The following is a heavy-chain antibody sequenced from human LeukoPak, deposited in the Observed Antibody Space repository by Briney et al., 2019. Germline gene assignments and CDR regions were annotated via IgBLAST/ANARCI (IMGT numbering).Heavy chain of an antibody. V-gene: IGHV3-23*01. CDR1: GFTFSSYA. CDR2: ISGSGGST. CDR3: ARVDYGNSCYHDFFYY. J-gene: IGHJ4*02. D-gene: IGHD3-22*01. Sequence: GGSLRLSCAASGFTFSSYAMSWVRQAPGKGLEWVSAISGSGGSTYYADSVKGRFTISRDNSKNTLYLQMNSLRAEDTAVYYCARVDYGNSCYHDFFYYWGQGTLVTVSS.